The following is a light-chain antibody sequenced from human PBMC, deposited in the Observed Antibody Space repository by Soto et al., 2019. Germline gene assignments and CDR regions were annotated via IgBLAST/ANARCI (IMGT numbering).Light chain of an antibody. V-gene: IGLV2-8*01. J-gene: IGLJ3*02. CDR3: SSYAGNNKMV. CDR1: SSDVGDYTY. Sequence: QSALTQPHSASGSLGQSVTISCTGTSSDVGDYTYVSWYQQHPGKAPKFIIYEVNKRPSGVPDRFSGSKSGNTASLTVSGLQAEDEADYYCSSYAGNNKMVFGGGTKLTVL. CDR2: EVN.